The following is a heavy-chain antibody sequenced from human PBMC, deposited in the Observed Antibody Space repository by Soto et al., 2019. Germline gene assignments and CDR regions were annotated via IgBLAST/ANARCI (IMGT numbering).Heavy chain of an antibody. CDR3: ASGLYSSSYYYYYYYGMDV. J-gene: IGHJ6*02. CDR2: MNPNSGNT. Sequence: ASVKVSCKASGYTFTSYDINWVRQATGQGLEWMGWMNPNSGNTGYAQKFQGRVTMTRNTSISTAYMELSSLRSEDTAVYYCASGLYSSSYYYYYYYGMDVWGQGTTVTVS. CDR1: GYTFTSYD. D-gene: IGHD6-6*01. V-gene: IGHV1-8*01.